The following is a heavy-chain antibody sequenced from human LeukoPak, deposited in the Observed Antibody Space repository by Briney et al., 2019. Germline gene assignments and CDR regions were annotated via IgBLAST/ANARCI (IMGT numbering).Heavy chain of an antibody. Sequence: PGGSLRLSCAASGVTFSSYAMHWVRQAPGKGREWGAVISYDGSNKYYADSVKGRFTLSRDNSKNTLYLQMNSLRAEDTAVYYCARSVEDSSGYYSWRSNHQFDYWGQGTLVTVSS. CDR2: ISYDGSNK. J-gene: IGHJ4*02. CDR3: ARSVEDSSGYYSWRSNHQFDY. V-gene: IGHV3-30-3*01. D-gene: IGHD3-22*01. CDR1: GVTFSSYA.